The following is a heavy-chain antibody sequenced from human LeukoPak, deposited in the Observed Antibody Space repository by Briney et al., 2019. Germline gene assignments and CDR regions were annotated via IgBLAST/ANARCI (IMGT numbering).Heavy chain of an antibody. CDR3: ARGRPYYYDSSGYYYGLDY. CDR1: GYTFTSYD. V-gene: IGHV1-8*01. Sequence: GASVKVSCKASGYTFTSYDINWVRQATGQGLEWMGWMNPNRGNTGYAQKFQGRVTMTRNTSISTAYMELSSLRSEDTAVYYCARGRPYYYDSSGYYYGLDYWGQGTLVTVSS. CDR2: MNPNRGNT. D-gene: IGHD3-22*01. J-gene: IGHJ4*02.